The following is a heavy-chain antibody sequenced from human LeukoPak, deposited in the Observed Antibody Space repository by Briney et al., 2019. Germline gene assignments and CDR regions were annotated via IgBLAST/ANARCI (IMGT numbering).Heavy chain of an antibody. J-gene: IGHJ6*03. V-gene: IGHV3-23*01. CDR2: MSFSGGST. CDR3: AKQGCPNGVCYSHYYYMDV. Sequence: GGSLRLSCAASRFTFSSYAMSWVRQAPGKGLEWVSAMSFSGGSTYYADSVKGRFIISRDNSKNTLYLQMNSLRAEDTAVYYCAKQGCPNGVCYSHYYYMDVWGKGTTVTVSS. D-gene: IGHD2-8*01. CDR1: RFTFSSYA.